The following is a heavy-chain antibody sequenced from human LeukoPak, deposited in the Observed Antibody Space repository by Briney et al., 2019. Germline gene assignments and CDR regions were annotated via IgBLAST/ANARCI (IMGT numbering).Heavy chain of an antibody. Sequence: GGSLRLSCAASGFTFSSYGMSWVRQAPGKGLEWVSAISGSGGSTYYADSVKGRFTISRDNSKNTLYLQMNSLRAEDTAVYYCAKDWSSGWYKGLFDYWGQGTLVTVSS. CDR2: ISGSGGST. CDR1: GFTFSSYG. CDR3: AKDWSSGWYKGLFDY. V-gene: IGHV3-23*01. D-gene: IGHD6-19*01. J-gene: IGHJ4*02.